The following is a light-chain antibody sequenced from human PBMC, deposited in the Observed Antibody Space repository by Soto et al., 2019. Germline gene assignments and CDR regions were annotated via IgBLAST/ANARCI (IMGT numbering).Light chain of an antibody. J-gene: IGKJ4*01. V-gene: IGKV3-15*01. Sequence: NVLSRSPGTLSLSTGERATLSCRASQSVSTTFLVWYQQRPDQAPRLLIYGISTRATDIPARFSGSGSGTEFTLTISSLQSEDFAVYYCQQYNNWPLTFGGGTKVDIK. CDR3: QQYNNWPLT. CDR2: GIS. CDR1: QSVSTT.